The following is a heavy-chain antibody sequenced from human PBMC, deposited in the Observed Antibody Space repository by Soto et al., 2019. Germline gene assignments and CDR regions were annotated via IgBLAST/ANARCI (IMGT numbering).Heavy chain of an antibody. D-gene: IGHD5-12*01. J-gene: IGHJ6*02. V-gene: IGHV3-7*05. CDR3: SRDGKEWLLTFVYYYYGMDV. Sequence: PGGSLRLSCAASGFTFSSEWMSWVRQAPGKGLEWVANIKQDGSEKYYVDSVKGRFTISRDNAKNSLYLQMNSLRAEDTAVYYYSRDGKEWLLTFVYYYYGMDVWGQGTTVTVSS. CDR2: IKQDGSEK. CDR1: GFTFSSEW.